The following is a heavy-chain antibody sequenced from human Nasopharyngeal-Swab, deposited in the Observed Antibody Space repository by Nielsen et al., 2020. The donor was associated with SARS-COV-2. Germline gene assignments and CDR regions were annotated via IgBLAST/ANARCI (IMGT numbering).Heavy chain of an antibody. D-gene: IGHD3-10*01. V-gene: IGHV1-46*01. J-gene: IGHJ4*02. CDR2: INPSGGSA. CDR3: ARDRHGSGSFLGY. Sequence: ASVKVSCKASGYSFTSYHMYWVRQAPGQGLEWMGIINPSGGSATYAQRFQGKVTMTRDTSTSTVFMELSSLKSEDTAVYYCARDRHGSGSFLGYWGQGTLVTVSS. CDR1: GYSFTSYH.